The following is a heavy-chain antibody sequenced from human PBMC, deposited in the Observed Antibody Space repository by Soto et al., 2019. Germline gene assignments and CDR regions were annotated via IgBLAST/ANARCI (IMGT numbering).Heavy chain of an antibody. CDR1: GFTFSRYS. Sequence: PGGSLRLPCAASGFTFSRYSMNWVRQAPGKGLEWVSSISSTTNYIYYADSMKGRFTVSRDNAKNSVYLDMNSLGAEDTAVYYCARESEDLTSNFDYWGQGTPVTVSS. V-gene: IGHV3-21*01. CDR2: ISSTTNYI. J-gene: IGHJ4*02. CDR3: ARESEDLTSNFDY.